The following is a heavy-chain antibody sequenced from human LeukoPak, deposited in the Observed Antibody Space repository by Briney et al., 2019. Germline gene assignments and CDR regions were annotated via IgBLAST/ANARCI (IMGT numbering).Heavy chain of an antibody. D-gene: IGHD4-17*01. J-gene: IGHJ4*02. V-gene: IGHV3-7*01. CDR1: GFTFSRHW. CDR2: IKQDGSQ. CDR3: ARGPDYGDRLDYFDY. Sequence: GGSLRLSCAASGFTFSRHWMSWVRQAPGKGLEGVANIKQDGSQYYVDSVKGRFIISRDNAKNSLYLQMNGLRAEDTAVYSCARGPDYGDRLDYFDYWGQGTLVTVSS.